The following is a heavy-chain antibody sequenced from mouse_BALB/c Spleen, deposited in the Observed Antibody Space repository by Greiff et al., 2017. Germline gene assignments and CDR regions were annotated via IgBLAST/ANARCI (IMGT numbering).Heavy chain of an antibody. CDR1: GFTFSSYA. CDR2: ISSGGSYT. Sequence: EVKLVESGGGLVKPGGSLKLSCAASGFTFSSYAMSWVRQTPEKRLEWVATISSGGSYTYYPDSVKGRFTISRDNAKNTLYLQMSSLRSEDTAMYYCARRREYGNYFYYWGQGTTLTVSS. CDR3: ARRREYGNYFYY. J-gene: IGHJ2*01. V-gene: IGHV5-9-3*01. D-gene: IGHD2-10*02.